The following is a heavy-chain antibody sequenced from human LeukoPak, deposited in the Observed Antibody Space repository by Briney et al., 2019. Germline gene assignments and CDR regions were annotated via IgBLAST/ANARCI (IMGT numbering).Heavy chain of an antibody. Sequence: ASVKVSCKASGHTFTSYDINWVRQATGQGLEWMGWMNPNSGNTAYAQKFQGRVTMTSNTPISTAYMELSSLRSEDTAVYYCAREEYYDSGSFDPWGQGTLVTVSS. CDR3: AREEYYDSGSFDP. J-gene: IGHJ5*02. CDR1: GHTFTSYD. CDR2: MNPNSGNT. V-gene: IGHV1-8*02. D-gene: IGHD3-22*01.